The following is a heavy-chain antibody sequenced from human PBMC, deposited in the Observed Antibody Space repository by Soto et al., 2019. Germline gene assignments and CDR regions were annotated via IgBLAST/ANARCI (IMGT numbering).Heavy chain of an antibody. D-gene: IGHD1-20*01. V-gene: IGHV3-53*02. Sequence: EVQLVETGGDLIQSGGSLRLSCAASGFAVSSSYMMWVRQAPGKGLECISVTYTGGSTHYADSVKGRFTISRDDSSNTLYLQMNSLRAEDTAVYYCARYPPITSDYAMDVWGQGTTVIVSS. CDR3: ARYPPITSDYAMDV. J-gene: IGHJ6*02. CDR1: GFAVSSSY. CDR2: TYTGGST.